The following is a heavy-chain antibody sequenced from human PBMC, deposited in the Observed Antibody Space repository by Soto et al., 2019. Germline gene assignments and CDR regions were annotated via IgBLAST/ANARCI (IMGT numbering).Heavy chain of an antibody. J-gene: IGHJ6*03. V-gene: IGHV3-33*01. CDR2: IWYDGSNK. CDR3: ARDVYDFWSGYGLRGDYFYMDV. D-gene: IGHD3-3*01. Sequence: QVQLGESGGGVVQPGRSLRLSCAASGFTFSSYCMHWVRQAPGKGLEWVAVIWYDGSNKYYADPVKGRLPISRDNSKNTRYHQMNSLCAEDTTVDYWARDVYDFWSGYGLRGDYFYMDVWGKGTTVTVSS. CDR1: GFTFSSYC.